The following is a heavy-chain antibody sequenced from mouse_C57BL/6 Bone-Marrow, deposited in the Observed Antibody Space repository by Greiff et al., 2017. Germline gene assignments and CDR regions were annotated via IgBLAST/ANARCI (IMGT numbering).Heavy chain of an antibody. CDR2: ISSGGSYT. D-gene: IGHD1-1*01. CDR1: GFTFSSSG. CDR3: ARQNYGFNFDY. Sequence: EVQVVESGGDLVKPGGSLKLSCAASGFTFSSSGMSWVRQTPDKRLEWVATISSGGSYTYYPDSVKGRFTISRDNAKNTLYLQMSSLKSEDTAMYYCARQNYGFNFDYWGQGTTLTVSS. V-gene: IGHV5-6*01. J-gene: IGHJ2*01.